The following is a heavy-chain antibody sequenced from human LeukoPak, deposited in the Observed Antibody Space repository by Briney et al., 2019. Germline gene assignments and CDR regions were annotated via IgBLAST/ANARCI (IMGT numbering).Heavy chain of an antibody. CDR1: GGSIDITNY. CDR3: TREDRPYCPFAY. J-gene: IGHJ4*02. V-gene: IGHV4-4*02. D-gene: IGHD1-26*01. CDR2: IAHDGTT. Sequence: PSETLSLTCGVSGGSIDITNYWSWVRQAPGKGLEWIGEIAHDGTTNYNPSLRSRVAMSFDRANNQFSLSLTSVTAADTAIYYCTREDRPYCPFAYWGQGVLVTVSS.